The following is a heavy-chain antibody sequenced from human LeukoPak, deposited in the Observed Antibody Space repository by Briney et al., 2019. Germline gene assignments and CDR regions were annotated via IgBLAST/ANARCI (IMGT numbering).Heavy chain of an antibody. CDR1: GYTFTSYG. Sequence: ASVKVSCKASGYTFTSYGISWVRQAPGQGLEWMGWISAYNGNTNYAQKLQGRVTMTTDTSTSTAYMELRSLRSDDTAVYYCARDSVFQYYYYYYGMDVWGQGTTVTVSS. J-gene: IGHJ6*02. CDR3: ARDSVFQYYYYYYGMDV. V-gene: IGHV1-18*01. D-gene: IGHD5/OR15-5a*01. CDR2: ISAYNGNT.